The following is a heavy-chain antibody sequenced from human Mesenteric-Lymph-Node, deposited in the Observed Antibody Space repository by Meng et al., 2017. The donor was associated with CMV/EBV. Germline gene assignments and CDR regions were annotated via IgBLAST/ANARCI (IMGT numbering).Heavy chain of an antibody. D-gene: IGHD6-13*01. CDR3: ARRATTGAGAGTFWFDP. V-gene: IGHV4-39*01. CDR1: SISSTNYK. CDR2: IYYSGSA. Sequence: SISSTNYKGDWIRRPPGKGLEWIGSIYYSGSADHNPSLTGRVTISVDTSKSQVSLKLNSVTAADTAVYYCARRATTGAGAGTFWFDPWGQGTLVTVSS. J-gene: IGHJ5*02.